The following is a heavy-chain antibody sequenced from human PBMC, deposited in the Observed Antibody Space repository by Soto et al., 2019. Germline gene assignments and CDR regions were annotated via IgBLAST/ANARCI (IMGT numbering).Heavy chain of an antibody. D-gene: IGHD2-2*01. CDR1: GFTFSSYW. CDR3: ARGYCSSTSCGNYFDY. V-gene: IGHV3-74*01. Sequence: EVQLVESGGGLVQPGGSLRLSCAASGFTFSSYWMHWVRQAPGRGLVWVSRINSDGSSTSYADSVKGRFTISRDNAKNTLYLQMNSLRAEDTAVYYCARGYCSSTSCGNYFDYWGQGTLVTVSS. CDR2: INSDGSST. J-gene: IGHJ4*02.